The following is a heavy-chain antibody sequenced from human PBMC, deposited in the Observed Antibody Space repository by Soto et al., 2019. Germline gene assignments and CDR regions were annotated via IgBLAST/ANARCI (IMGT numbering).Heavy chain of an antibody. V-gene: IGHV5-51*01. D-gene: IGHD2-8*02. J-gene: IGHJ4*02. CDR2: IYPDDSDT. CDR1: GYSFSNFW. CDR3: ASSVLVTSTMNYFDL. Sequence: GESLKISCQASGYSFSNFWIAWVRQMPGEGLEWLGIIYPDDSDTRYSPSFLGQVTISADKSIKTTYLQWSSLKASDTAIYFCASSVLVTSTMNYFDLWGQGTVVTVSS.